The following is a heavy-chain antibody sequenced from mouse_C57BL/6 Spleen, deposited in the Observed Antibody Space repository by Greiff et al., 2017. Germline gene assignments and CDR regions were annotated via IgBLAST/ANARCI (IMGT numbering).Heavy chain of an antibody. CDR3: ARGTTVVATGAMDY. CDR2: IDPSDSYP. V-gene: IGHV1-50*01. J-gene: IGHJ4*01. CDR1: GYTFTSYW. D-gene: IGHD1-1*01. Sequence: QVQLQQPGAELVKPGASVKLSCKASGYTFTSYWMQWVKQRPGQGLEWIGEIDPSDSYPNYNQKFKGKATLTVDTSSSTAYMQRSSLTSEDSAVYYCARGTTVVATGAMDYWGQGTSVTVSS.